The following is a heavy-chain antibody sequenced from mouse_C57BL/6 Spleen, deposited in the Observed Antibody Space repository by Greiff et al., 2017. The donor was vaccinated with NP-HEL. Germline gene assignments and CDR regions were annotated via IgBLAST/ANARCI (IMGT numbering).Heavy chain of an antibody. V-gene: IGHV5-17*01. CDR1: GFTFSDYG. J-gene: IGHJ4*01. Sequence: EVNLVESGGGLVKPGGSLKLSCAASGFTFSDYGMHWVRQAPEKGLEWVAYISSGSSTIYYADTVKGRFTISRDNAKNTLFLQMTSLRSEDTAMYYCARIYGSSLYYAMDYWGQGTSVTVSS. D-gene: IGHD1-1*01. CDR3: ARIYGSSLYYAMDY. CDR2: ISSGSSTI.